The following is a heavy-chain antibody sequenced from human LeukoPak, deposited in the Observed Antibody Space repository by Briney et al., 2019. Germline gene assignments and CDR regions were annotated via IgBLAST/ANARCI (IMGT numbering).Heavy chain of an antibody. CDR2: IYPGDSDP. CDR3: ARREVATYYFVW. D-gene: IGHD5-12*01. CDR1: GYNFGTYW. Sequence: HGESRKISCKGSGYNFGTYWIGWVRQMPGKGLEWMGTIYPGDSDPTYSPSFQGQVTISAGKSISPAYLQWSSLKASDTAIYYCARREVATYYFVWWGQGTLVTVSS. J-gene: IGHJ4*02. V-gene: IGHV5-51*01.